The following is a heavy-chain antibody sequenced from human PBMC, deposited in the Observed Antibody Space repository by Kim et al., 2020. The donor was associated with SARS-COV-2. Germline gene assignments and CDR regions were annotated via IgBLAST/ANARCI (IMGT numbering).Heavy chain of an antibody. J-gene: IGHJ5*02. V-gene: IGHV4-31*02. CDR3: ARSGVVVTAMRWFDP. Sequence: PFLKSRVTISVDTSKSQFSRMLSSVTAADTAVYYCARSGVVVTAMRWFDPWGQGTLVTVSS. D-gene: IGHD2-21*02.